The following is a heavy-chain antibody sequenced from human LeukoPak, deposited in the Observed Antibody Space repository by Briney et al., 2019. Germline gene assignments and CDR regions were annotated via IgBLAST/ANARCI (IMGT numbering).Heavy chain of an antibody. CDR3: AKDMSGDGYSSSWYTVED. J-gene: IGHJ4*02. V-gene: IGHV3-43*01. CDR1: GFTFDDYT. CDR2: ISWDGGST. D-gene: IGHD6-13*01. Sequence: GGSLRLSCAASGFTFDDYTMHWVRQAPGKGLEWVSLISWDGGSTYYADSVKGRFTISRDNSKNSLYLQMNSLRTEDTALYYCAKDMSGDGYSSSWYTVEDWGQGTLVTVSS.